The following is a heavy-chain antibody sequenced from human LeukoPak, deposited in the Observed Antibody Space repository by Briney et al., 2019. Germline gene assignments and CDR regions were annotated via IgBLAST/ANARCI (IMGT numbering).Heavy chain of an antibody. J-gene: IGHJ4*02. D-gene: IGHD6-13*01. CDR1: GFTFSSYA. Sequence: GGSLRLSCAVSGFTFSSYAMSWVRQAPGKGLEWVSAINGNGGNTYYADSVKGRFAISRDNSKNTLHLQMSSLRAEDTAIYFCAKSYSSSYYGIFDFWGQGTLVTVSS. CDR2: INGNGGNT. CDR3: AKSYSSSYYGIFDF. V-gene: IGHV3-23*01.